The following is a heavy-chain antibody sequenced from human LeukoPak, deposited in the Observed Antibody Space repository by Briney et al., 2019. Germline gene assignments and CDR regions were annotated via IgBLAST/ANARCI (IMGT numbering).Heavy chain of an antibody. Sequence: GGSLRLSCAASGFTFSSYSMNWVRQAPGKGLEWVSYISSSSNTIYYADSVKGRFTISRDNAKNSLYLQMNSLRAEDTAVYYCARNTYCESSPSLLDWGQGTLVTVSS. CDR3: ARNTYCESSPSLLD. V-gene: IGHV3-48*04. CDR2: ISSSSNTI. CDR1: GFTFSSYS. D-gene: IGHD3-22*01. J-gene: IGHJ4*02.